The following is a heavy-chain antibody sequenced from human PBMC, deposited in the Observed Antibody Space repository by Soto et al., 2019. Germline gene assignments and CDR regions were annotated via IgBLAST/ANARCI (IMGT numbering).Heavy chain of an antibody. Sequence: SSETLSLTCTVSGGSISSYYWSWIRQPPGKGLEWIGYIYYSGSTNYNPSLKSRVTISVDTSKNQFSLKLSSVTAADTAVYYCATMVRGVTDAFDIWGQGTMVTVSS. CDR3: ATMVRGVTDAFDI. J-gene: IGHJ3*02. D-gene: IGHD3-10*01. CDR1: GGSISSYY. CDR2: IYYSGST. V-gene: IGHV4-59*01.